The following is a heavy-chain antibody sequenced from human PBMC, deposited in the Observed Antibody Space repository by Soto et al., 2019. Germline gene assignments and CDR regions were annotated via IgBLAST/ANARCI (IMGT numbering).Heavy chain of an antibody. CDR3: ARSRRGAYSSGWYSLSGYYNYGIDV. CDR2: ISYDGSNK. Sequence: GGSLRLSCAASGFTFSSYAMHWVRQAPGKGLEWVAVISYDGSNKYYADSVKGQVTISADTSISTAYLQWTSLKASDTAMYYCARSRRGAYSSGWYSLSGYYNYGIDVWGQGTKVTV. J-gene: IGHJ6*02. D-gene: IGHD6-19*01. CDR1: GFTFSSYA. V-gene: IGHV3-30-3*01.